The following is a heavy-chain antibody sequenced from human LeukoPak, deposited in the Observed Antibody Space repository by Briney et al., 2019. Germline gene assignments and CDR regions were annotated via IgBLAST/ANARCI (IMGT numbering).Heavy chain of an antibody. Sequence: SETLSLTCTVSGGSISSSSYYWGWIRQPPGKGLEWIGSIYYSGSTYCNPSFKSRLTISVDTSKNQFSLKLSSVTAADTAVYYCATALWFGSYYFDYWGQGTLVTVSS. D-gene: IGHD3-10*01. CDR2: IYYSGST. V-gene: IGHV4-39*07. J-gene: IGHJ4*02. CDR3: ATALWFGSYYFDY. CDR1: GGSISSSSYY.